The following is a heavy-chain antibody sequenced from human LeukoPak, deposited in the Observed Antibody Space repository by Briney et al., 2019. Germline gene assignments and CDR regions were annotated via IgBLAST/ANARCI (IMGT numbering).Heavy chain of an antibody. D-gene: IGHD2-2*01. J-gene: IGHJ4*02. CDR2: IYHSGST. V-gene: IGHV4-38-2*02. CDR1: GYSISSGYY. CDR3: ARDIVVVPAAQDY. Sequence: SETLSLTCAVSGYSISSGYYWGWIRQPPGKGLEWIGSIYHSGSTYYNPSLKSRVTISVDTSKNQFSLKLSSVTAADTAVYYCARDIVVVPAAQDYWGQGILVTVSS.